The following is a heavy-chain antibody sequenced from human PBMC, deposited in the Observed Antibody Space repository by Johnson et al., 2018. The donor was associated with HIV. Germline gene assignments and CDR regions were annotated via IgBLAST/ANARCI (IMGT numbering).Heavy chain of an antibody. CDR3: ARGGLGDYVVAFDS. CDR1: GFTFSSYA. D-gene: IGHD4-17*01. Sequence: QVQLVESGGGLVQPGGSLRLSCAASGFTFSSYAMHWVRQAPGKGLEWVAVISYDGSNKYYADSVKGRFTISRDNSKNTLYRQMNSLRAEDTAVYYCARGGLGDYVVAFDSWGQGTMVTVSS. CDR2: ISYDGSNK. J-gene: IGHJ3*02. V-gene: IGHV3-30-3*01.